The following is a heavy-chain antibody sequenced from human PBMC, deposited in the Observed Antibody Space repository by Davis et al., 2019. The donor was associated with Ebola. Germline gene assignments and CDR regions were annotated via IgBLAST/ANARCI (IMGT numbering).Heavy chain of an antibody. Sequence: MPSETLSLTCTVSGGSISSGGYYWSWIRQHPGKGLEWIGYIYYSGSTYYNPSLKSRVTISVDTSKNQFSLKLSSVTAADTAVYYCASGNGSGSYYRLLGYWGQGTLVTVSS. D-gene: IGHD3-10*01. V-gene: IGHV4-31*03. CDR1: GGSISSGGYY. CDR3: ASGNGSGSYYRLLGY. CDR2: IYYSGST. J-gene: IGHJ4*02.